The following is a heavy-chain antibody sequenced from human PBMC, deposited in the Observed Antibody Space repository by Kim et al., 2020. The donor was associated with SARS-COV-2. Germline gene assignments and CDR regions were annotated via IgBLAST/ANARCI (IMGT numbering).Heavy chain of an antibody. D-gene: IGHD2-8*01. CDR1: GGSISSSSYY. Sequence: SETLSLTCTVSGGSISSSSYYWGWIRQPPGKGLEWIGSIYYSGSTYYNPSLKSRVTISVDTSKNQFSLKLSSVTAADTAVYYCARPPWVSPDAFDIWGQGTMVTVSS. CDR2: IYYSGST. CDR3: ARPPWVSPDAFDI. J-gene: IGHJ3*02. V-gene: IGHV4-39*01.